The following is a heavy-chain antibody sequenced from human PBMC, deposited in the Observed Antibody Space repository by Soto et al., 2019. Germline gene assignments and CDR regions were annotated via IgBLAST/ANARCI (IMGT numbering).Heavy chain of an antibody. CDR1: GFTISNYP. CDR3: VKDDGGYPSTAPH. D-gene: IGHD3-22*01. J-gene: IGHJ4*02. V-gene: IGHV3-23*01. Sequence: EVQLLESGGGLVQPGGSLRLSCAASGFTISNYPMSWVRQAPGKGLDWVSGISGSGDRTYYADSAKGRFTISKDISRNSLSLQLDSLGVEDTAVYFCVKDDGGYPSTAPHWGQGTLVTVSS. CDR2: ISGSGDRT.